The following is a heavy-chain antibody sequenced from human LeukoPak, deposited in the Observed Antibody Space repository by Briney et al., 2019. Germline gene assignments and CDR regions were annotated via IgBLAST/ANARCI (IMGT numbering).Heavy chain of an antibody. J-gene: IGHJ4*02. V-gene: IGHV3-74*01. CDR3: ARLGSQGGVAALDY. CDR2: INSDGSST. CDR1: GFTFSSYW. Sequence: GGSLRLSCAASGFTFSSYWMHWVRQAPGKGLVWVSRINSDGSSTSYADSVKGRFTISRDNAKNTLYLQMNSLRAEDTAVYYCARLGSQGGVAALDYWGQGTLVTVSS. D-gene: IGHD6-25*01.